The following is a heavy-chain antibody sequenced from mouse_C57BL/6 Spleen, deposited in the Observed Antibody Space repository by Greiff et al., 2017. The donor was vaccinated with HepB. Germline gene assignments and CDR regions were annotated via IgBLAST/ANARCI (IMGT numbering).Heavy chain of an antibody. D-gene: IGHD1-1*01. CDR3: ARIYYGSSYWYFDV. Sequence: QVQLKESGPGILQPSQTLSLTCSFPGFSLSTFGMGVGWIRQPSGKGLEWLAHIWWDDDKYYNPALKSRLTISKDTSKNQVFLKIANVDTADTATYYCARIYYGSSYWYFDVWGTGTTVTVSS. CDR1: GFSLSTFGMG. V-gene: IGHV8-8*01. CDR2: IWWDDDK. J-gene: IGHJ1*03.